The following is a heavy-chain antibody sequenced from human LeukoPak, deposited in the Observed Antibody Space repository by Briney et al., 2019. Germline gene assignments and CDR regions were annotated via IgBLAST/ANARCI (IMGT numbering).Heavy chain of an antibody. V-gene: IGHV3-21*01. CDR3: ARDGRGDWDFDY. J-gene: IGHJ4*02. CDR2: ISSSSSYI. CDR1: GFTFSSYS. D-gene: IGHD1-1*01. Sequence: PGGSLRLSCAASGFTFSSYSMNWVRQAPGKGLEWVSSISSSSSYIYYADSVKGRFTISRDNAKNSLYLQMNSLRAEDTAVYYCARDGRGDWDFDYWGQGTLVIVSS.